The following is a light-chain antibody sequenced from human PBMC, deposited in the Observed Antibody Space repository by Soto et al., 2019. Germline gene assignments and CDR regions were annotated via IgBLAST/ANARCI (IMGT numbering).Light chain of an antibody. J-gene: IGKJ4*01. V-gene: IGKV3-20*01. CDR3: QQSGSSLT. CDR2: GAS. Sequence: EIGLTQSPGTLSLSPGERATLSCRASQSVSSSYLAWYQQKPCQAPRLLIYGASSRATGIPDRFSGSGSVTDVTLTMSLLEPEDLVGYYCQQSGSSLTFGEGANLAIK. CDR1: QSVSSSY.